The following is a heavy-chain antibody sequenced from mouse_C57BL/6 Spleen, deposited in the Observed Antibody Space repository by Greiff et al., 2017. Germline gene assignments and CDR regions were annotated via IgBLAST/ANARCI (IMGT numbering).Heavy chain of an antibody. D-gene: IGHD1-1*01. CDR1: GYTFTDYE. CDR3: TRRNYYGSSLYYFDY. V-gene: IGHV1-15*01. Sequence: VQRVESGAELVRPGASVTLSCKASGYTFTDYEMHWVKQTPVHGLEWIGAIDPETGGTAYNQKFKGKAILTADKSSSTAYMELRSLTSEDSAVYYCTRRNYYGSSLYYFDYWGQGTTLTVSS. J-gene: IGHJ2*01. CDR2: IDPETGGT.